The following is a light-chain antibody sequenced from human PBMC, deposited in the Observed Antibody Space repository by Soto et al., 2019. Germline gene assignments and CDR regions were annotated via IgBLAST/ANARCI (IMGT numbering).Light chain of an antibody. J-gene: IGKJ1*01. CDR3: QQSYFTPWT. Sequence: DIQMTQSPSSLSASVGDRVTITCRASQSISTSLNWYQQKPGKAPKFLIYAATSLQSGVPSRFSGSGSGTDFTLTISSLQPEDFATYYCQQSYFTPWTFGQGTKVEVK. CDR1: QSISTS. CDR2: AAT. V-gene: IGKV1-39*01.